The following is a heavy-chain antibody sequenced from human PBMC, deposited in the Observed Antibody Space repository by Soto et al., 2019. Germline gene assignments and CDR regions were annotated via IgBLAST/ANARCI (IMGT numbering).Heavy chain of an antibody. D-gene: IGHD6-19*01. Sequence: QLQLQESGPGLVKTSETLSLTCIVSGDSISSSSYYWGWIRQPPGKGLEWMGSVYFSGATNYNSALKSRVPISVDTSKHQFSLKLSSVTAADTAVYYCARVRRSGWYLDYWGQGTLVTVSS. V-gene: IGHV4-39*01. CDR3: ARVRRSGWYLDY. J-gene: IGHJ4*02. CDR1: GDSISSSSYY. CDR2: VYFSGAT.